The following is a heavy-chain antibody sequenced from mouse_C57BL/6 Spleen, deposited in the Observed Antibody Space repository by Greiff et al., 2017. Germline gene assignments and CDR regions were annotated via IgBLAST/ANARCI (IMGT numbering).Heavy chain of an antibody. D-gene: IGHD1-1*01. J-gene: IGHJ3*01. CDR3: ARHEGGSRQFAY. V-gene: IGHV5-6*01. CDR1: GFTFSSYG. CDR2: ISSGGSYT. Sequence: DVHLVESGGDLVKPGGSLKLSCAASGFTFSSYGMSWVRQTPDKRLEWVATISSGGSYTYYPDSVKGRFTISRDNAKNTLYLQMSSLKSEDTAMYYCARHEGGSRQFAYWGQGTLVTVSA.